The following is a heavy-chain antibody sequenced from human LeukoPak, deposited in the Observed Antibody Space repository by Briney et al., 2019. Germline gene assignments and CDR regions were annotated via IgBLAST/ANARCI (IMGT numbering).Heavy chain of an antibody. Sequence: GRSLRLSCAASGFTFTNYVMNWVRQAPGKGLEWVSAIGGGATTYYSDYVKGRFTISRDNAKNTLSLEMNSLRPEDTAVYYCARGGSPSDYWGQGTLVSVSS. CDR2: IGGGATT. CDR3: ARGGSPSDY. J-gene: IGHJ4*02. V-gene: IGHV3-69-1*01. CDR1: GFTFTNYV. D-gene: IGHD3-16*01.